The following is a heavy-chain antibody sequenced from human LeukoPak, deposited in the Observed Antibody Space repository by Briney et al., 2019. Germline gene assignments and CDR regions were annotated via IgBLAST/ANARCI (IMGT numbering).Heavy chain of an antibody. Sequence: ASVKVSCTASGYTFTSYGISWVRQAPGQGLEWMGWISAYNGNTNYAQKLQGRVTMTTDTSTSTAYMELRSLRSDDTAVYYCARGHHDFWSGYSEYYFDYWGQGTLVTVSS. CDR3: ARGHHDFWSGYSEYYFDY. D-gene: IGHD3-3*01. CDR1: GYTFTSYG. CDR2: ISAYNGNT. V-gene: IGHV1-18*01. J-gene: IGHJ4*02.